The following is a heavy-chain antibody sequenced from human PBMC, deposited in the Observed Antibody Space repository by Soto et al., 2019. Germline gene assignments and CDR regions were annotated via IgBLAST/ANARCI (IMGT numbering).Heavy chain of an antibody. D-gene: IGHD2-21*02. V-gene: IGHV3-23*01. CDR2: ISGSGGTT. J-gene: IGHJ2*01. CDR3: AKALTALWFFDL. Sequence: EVRLLESGGGLVQPGGSLRLSCAASGFTFSNYAMSWVRQAPGKGLEWVSTISGSGGTTYYADSVKGRFTISRDNSKNTLDLQMNSLRVDDTAVYYCAKALTALWFFDLWGRGTLVSVSS. CDR1: GFTFSNYA.